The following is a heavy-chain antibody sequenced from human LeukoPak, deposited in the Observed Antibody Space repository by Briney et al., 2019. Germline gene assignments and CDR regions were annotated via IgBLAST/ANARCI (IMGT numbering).Heavy chain of an antibody. CDR1: GGSFSGYY. Sequence: TSETLSLTCAVYGGSFSGYYWSWIRQPPGKGLEWIGEINHSGSTNYNPSLKSRVTISVDTSKNQFSLKLSSVTAADTAVYYCARQDGSGSRSASNWFDPWGQGTLVTVSS. J-gene: IGHJ5*02. CDR2: INHSGST. CDR3: ARQDGSGSRSASNWFDP. D-gene: IGHD3-10*01. V-gene: IGHV4-34*01.